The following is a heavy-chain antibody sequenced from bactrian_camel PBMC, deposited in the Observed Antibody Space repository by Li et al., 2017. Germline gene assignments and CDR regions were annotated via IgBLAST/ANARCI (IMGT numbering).Heavy chain of an antibody. CDR2: IYAGAGNI. J-gene: IGHJ6*01. CDR1: GKTNVLNC. V-gene: IGHV3S54*01. Sequence: VQLVESGGGLVQPGGSLNLSCAATGKTNVLNCIGWFRQAPGKGREAVAGIYAGAGNIYLADSVRGRFTISQDNAKNTLYLQMNSLKPEDTGVYYCAADLTDAGHWRRFSDFRVRGQGTQVTVS. CDR3: AADLTDAGHWRRFSDFRV. D-gene: IGHD1*01.